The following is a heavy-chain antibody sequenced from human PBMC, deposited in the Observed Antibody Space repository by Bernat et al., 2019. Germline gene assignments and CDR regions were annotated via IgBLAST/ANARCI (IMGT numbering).Heavy chain of an antibody. V-gene: IGHV3-23*01. CDR3: AGRDDFWGGYPHC. CDR1: GFTFSSYA. J-gene: IGHJ4*02. CDR2: ISGSGDST. D-gene: IGHD3-3*01. Sequence: EGQLLESGGGLVQPGGSLRLSCAASGFTFSSYAMSWVRQAPGKGLEWVSVISGSGDSTYYADSVKGRFTISRDSSKNTLYLQMNSLRVEDTAVYYCAGRDDFWGGYPHCWGQGTLVTVAS.